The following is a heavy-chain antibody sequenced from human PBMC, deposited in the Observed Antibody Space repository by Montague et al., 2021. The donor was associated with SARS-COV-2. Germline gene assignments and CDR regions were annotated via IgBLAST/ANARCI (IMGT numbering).Heavy chain of an antibody. D-gene: IGHD4-17*01. Sequence: SETLSLTCAVYGGSFSGYYWSWIRQPPGKGLEWIGEINHSGSTNYNPSLKSRVTISVDTSKNQFSLKLSAVTAADTAVYYCARGSTVTHYWGQGTLVTVSS. CDR1: GGSFSGYY. V-gene: IGHV4-34*01. CDR2: INHSGST. CDR3: ARGSTVTHY. J-gene: IGHJ4*02.